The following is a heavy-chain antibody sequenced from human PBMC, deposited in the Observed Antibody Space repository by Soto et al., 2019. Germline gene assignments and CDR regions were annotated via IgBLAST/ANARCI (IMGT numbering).Heavy chain of an antibody. CDR2: IIPVLNVA. J-gene: IGHJ4*02. CDR1: GGTFTNYT. D-gene: IGHD2-21*02. V-gene: IGHV1-69*02. Sequence: QVQLVQSGAEMKRPGSSVKVSCETSGGTFTNYTFNWVRQAAGQGLEWMGWIIPVLNVANYAQTFQGRVTITADKSTSTAYLELTSLRSEDTAIYFCAKAPTASAPFDYWGQGTLVTVSS. CDR3: AKAPTASAPFDY.